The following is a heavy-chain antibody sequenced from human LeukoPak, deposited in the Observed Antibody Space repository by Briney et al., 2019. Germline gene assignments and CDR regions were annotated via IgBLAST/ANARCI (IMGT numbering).Heavy chain of an antibody. D-gene: IGHD3-3*01. J-gene: IGHJ4*02. V-gene: IGHV3-48*01. Sequence: HSGGSLRLSCAASGFTFSSYSMNWVRQAPGKGLECISYISSSSSTIYYADSVKGRLTISRDNSKNTLYLQMNSLRAEDTAVYYCAKDIPWDFWSGYSGGYGYWGQGTLVTVSS. CDR1: GFTFSSYS. CDR3: AKDIPWDFWSGYSGGYGY. CDR2: ISSSSSTI.